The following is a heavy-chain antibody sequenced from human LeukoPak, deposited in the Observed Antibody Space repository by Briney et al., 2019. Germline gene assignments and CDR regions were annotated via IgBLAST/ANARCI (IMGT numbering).Heavy chain of an antibody. CDR1: GGSISSYY. V-gene: IGHV4-59*01. CDR2: VYYTGST. CDR3: TRGARGDWFDP. J-gene: IGHJ5*02. Sequence: SETLSLTCTVSGGSISSYYWSWVRQPPGKGLEWIGFVYYTGSTNYSPSLKSRVTISVDTSKNQFSLKLRSVTAADTAVYYCTRGARGDWFDPWGQGTLVTVSS. D-gene: IGHD5-12*01.